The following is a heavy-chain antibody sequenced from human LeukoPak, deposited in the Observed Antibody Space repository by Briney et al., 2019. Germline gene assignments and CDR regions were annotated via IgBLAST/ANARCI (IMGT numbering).Heavy chain of an antibody. J-gene: IGHJ6*02. CDR2: INPNSGGT. CDR1: GYTFTSYH. CDR3: AREGSSSWYTGYYYYYGMDV. Sequence: ASVKVSCKASGYTFTSYHMHWVRQAPGQGLEWMGWINPNSGGTNYAQKFQGWVTMTRDTSISTAYMELSRLRSDDTAVYYCAREGSSSWYTGYYYYYGMDVWGQGTTVTVSS. D-gene: IGHD6-13*01. V-gene: IGHV1-2*04.